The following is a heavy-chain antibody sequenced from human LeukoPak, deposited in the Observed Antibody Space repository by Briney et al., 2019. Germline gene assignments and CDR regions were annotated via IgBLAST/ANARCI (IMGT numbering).Heavy chain of an antibody. V-gene: IGHV3-9*01. CDR2: ISSNSDTI. CDR3: LTSSFDH. Sequence: PGGSLRLSCAAYGFTLGDYDIHWVRQAPGKGPEWVSSISSNSDTIAYAEPVKGRFTVSRDNTINSLYLQMDSLRVEDTALYYCLTSSFDHWGQGTLVTVSS. J-gene: IGHJ4*02. CDR1: GFTLGDYD.